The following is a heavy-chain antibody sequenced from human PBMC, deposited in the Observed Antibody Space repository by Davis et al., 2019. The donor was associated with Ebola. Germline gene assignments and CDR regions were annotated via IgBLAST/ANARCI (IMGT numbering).Heavy chain of an antibody. CDR2: IYYRGST. CDR1: GGSVSNYY. D-gene: IGHD3-10*01. CDR3: ARAAYYYGSGVDY. J-gene: IGHJ4*02. Sequence: SETLSLTCTVSGGSVSNYYWSWIRQPPGKGLEWIGYIYYRGSTNYNPSLKSRVTISVDTSKNQFSLKLSSVTAADTAVYYCARAAYYYGSGVDYWGQGTLVTVSS. V-gene: IGHV4-59*08.